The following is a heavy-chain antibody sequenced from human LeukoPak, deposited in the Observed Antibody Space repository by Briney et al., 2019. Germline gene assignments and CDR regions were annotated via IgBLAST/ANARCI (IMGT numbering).Heavy chain of an antibody. CDR3: TKDGHNFREYFQH. CDR1: GFTFSSYS. J-gene: IGHJ1*01. Sequence: PGGSLRLSCAASGFTFSSYSMNWVRQAPGKGLEWVSSISSSSSYRYYADSVKGRFTISRDNAKNSLYLVMNSLRADDTAVYYCTKDGHNFREYFQHWGQGTLVTVSS. CDR2: ISSSSSYR. V-gene: IGHV3-21*01.